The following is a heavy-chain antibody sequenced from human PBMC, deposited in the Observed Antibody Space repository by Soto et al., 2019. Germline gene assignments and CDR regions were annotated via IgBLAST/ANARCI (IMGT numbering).Heavy chain of an antibody. J-gene: IGHJ4*02. V-gene: IGHV2-5*02. CDR1: RFSLSTSGVG. CDR3: ARFYDVWSSYFDY. Sequence: PAQTLMLPCTLSRFSLSTSGVGVGWIRQPPGKALEWLALTYCDDDKRYSPSLKSRLTITKDTSKNQVVLTMTNMDPVDTATYYCARFYDVWSSYFDYWGQETRFTVSA. CDR2: TYCDDDK. D-gene: IGHD3-3*01.